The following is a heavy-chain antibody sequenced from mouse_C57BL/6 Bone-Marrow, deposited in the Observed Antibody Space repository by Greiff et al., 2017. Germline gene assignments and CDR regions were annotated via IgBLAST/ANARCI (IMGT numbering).Heavy chain of an antibody. CDR2: ISDGGSYT. D-gene: IGHD2-2*01. V-gene: IGHV5-4*03. Sequence: DVKLQESGGGLVKPGGSLKLSCAASGFTFSSYAMSWVRQTPEKRLEWVATISDGGSYTYYPDNVKGRFTISRDNAKNNLYLQMSHLKSEDTAMYYCARGGLGYAMDYWGQGTSVTVSS. J-gene: IGHJ4*01. CDR1: GFTFSSYA. CDR3: ARGGLGYAMDY.